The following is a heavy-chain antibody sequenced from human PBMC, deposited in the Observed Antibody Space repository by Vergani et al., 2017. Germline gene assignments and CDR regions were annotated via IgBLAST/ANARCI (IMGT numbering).Heavy chain of an antibody. Sequence: EVQLVESGGGLVQPGGSLRLSCAASGFTFSSYEMNWVRQAPGKGLEWVSYISGVGDTITYADSVKGRFTISRDNSLHLQMNSLRVEDTAVYYCARGIVGGLEFDNWGQGTLVTVSS. V-gene: IGHV3-48*03. CDR2: ISGVGDTI. J-gene: IGHJ4*02. CDR3: ARGIVGGLEFDN. D-gene: IGHD1-26*01. CDR1: GFTFSSYE.